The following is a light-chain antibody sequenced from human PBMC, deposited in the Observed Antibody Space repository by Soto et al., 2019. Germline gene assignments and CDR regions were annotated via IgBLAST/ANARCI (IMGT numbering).Light chain of an antibody. CDR2: KVS. CDR1: QSLVYSDGNIY. V-gene: IGKV2-30*01. J-gene: IGKJ5*01. CDR3: MQGTHWPPIT. Sequence: DVVLTQSPLSLPVTLGQPASISCRSTQSLVYSDGNIYLNWFQQRPGQSPRRLIYKVSNRDSGVPDRFSGSGSGTDFTLKISRVEAEDVGGYYCMQGTHWPPITFGQGTRLEIK.